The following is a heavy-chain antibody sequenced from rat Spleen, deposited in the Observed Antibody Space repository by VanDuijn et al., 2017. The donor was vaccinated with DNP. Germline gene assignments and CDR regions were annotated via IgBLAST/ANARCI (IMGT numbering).Heavy chain of an antibody. Sequence: EVQLQESGPGLVKPSQSLSLTCSVTGYSIPSNYWGWIRKFPGTNLEWMGYINSSGSTNYNPSLKVRISITSDTSKNQFFLQVNSVTTEDTATYYCARDDYGSSGALAPWGQGTSVTVSS. V-gene: IGHV3-3*01. J-gene: IGHJ4*01. CDR1: GYSIPSNY. D-gene: IGHD1-3*01. CDR3: ARDDYGSSGALAP. CDR2: INSSGST.